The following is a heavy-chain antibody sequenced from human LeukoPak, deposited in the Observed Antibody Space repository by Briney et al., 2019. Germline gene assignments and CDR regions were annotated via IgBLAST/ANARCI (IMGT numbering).Heavy chain of an antibody. CDR3: ARVGYYYGAGSHFKALDS. J-gene: IGHJ4*02. CDR2: INPDSGDT. Sequence: ASVKVSCKASGYTFSDYYIHWVRQAPEQGLEWMGWINPDSGDTNYEQKFQDWVTMTRDTSVNTVYMELSSLKSDDTAVYYCARVGYYYGAGSHFKALDSWGQGTLVIVSS. CDR1: GYTFSDYY. D-gene: IGHD3-10*01. V-gene: IGHV1-2*04.